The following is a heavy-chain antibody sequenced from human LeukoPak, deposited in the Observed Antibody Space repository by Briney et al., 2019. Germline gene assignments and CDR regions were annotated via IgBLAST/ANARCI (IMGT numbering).Heavy chain of an antibody. CDR3: ARERGSSKAFDP. CDR2: IYYSGST. Sequence: KPSETLSLTCTVSGGSISSYYWNWIRQPPGKGLEWIGYIYYSGSTNYNPSLKSRVTISVDTSKNQFSLKLSSVTAADTAVYYCARERGSSKAFDPWGQGTLVTVSS. V-gene: IGHV4-59*01. J-gene: IGHJ5*02. CDR1: GGSISSYY. D-gene: IGHD1-26*01.